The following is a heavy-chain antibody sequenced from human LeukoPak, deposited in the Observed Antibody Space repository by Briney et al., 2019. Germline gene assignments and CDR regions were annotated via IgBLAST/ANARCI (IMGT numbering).Heavy chain of an antibody. V-gene: IGHV3-21*01. CDR2: ISSSSSYI. D-gene: IGHD5-18*01. CDR3: AREGGTAMVTDY. J-gene: IGHJ4*02. CDR1: GFSFSSNA. Sequence: GGSLRLSCAAPGFSFSSNAVSWVRQAPGKGLEWVSSISSSSSYIYYADSVKGRFTISRDNAKNSLYLQMNSLRAEDTAVYYCAREGGTAMVTDYWGQGALVTVSS.